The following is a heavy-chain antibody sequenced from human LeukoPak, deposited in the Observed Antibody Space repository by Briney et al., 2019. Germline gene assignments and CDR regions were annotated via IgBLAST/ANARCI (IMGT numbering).Heavy chain of an antibody. J-gene: IGHJ5*02. CDR1: GFTVSSNY. CDR2: IYSGGST. D-gene: IGHD6-13*01. Sequence: GGSLRLSCAASGFTVSSNYMSWVRQAPGKGLEWVSVIYSGGSTYYADSVKGRFTISRDNSKNTLYLQMNSLRAEDTAVYYCARDYSSSWYPGWFDPWGQGTLVTASS. V-gene: IGHV3-66*01. CDR3: ARDYSSSWYPGWFDP.